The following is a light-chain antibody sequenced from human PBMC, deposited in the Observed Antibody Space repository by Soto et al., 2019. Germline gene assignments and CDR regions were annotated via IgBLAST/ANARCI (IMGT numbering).Light chain of an antibody. V-gene: IGKV1-8*01. Sequence: AIRMTQSPSSLSASTGDRVTITCRASQGISSYLAWYQQKPGKAPKLLIYAASTLQSGVPSRFSGSGSGTDFTLTISCLQSEDFETYYCQHYYSYPLTFGGGTKVDSK. CDR1: QGISSY. CDR3: QHYYSYPLT. J-gene: IGKJ4*01. CDR2: AAS.